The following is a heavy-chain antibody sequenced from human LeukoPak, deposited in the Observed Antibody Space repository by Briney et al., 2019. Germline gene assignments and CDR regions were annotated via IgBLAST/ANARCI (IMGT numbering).Heavy chain of an antibody. CDR3: ARVGGYGRAFDI. D-gene: IGHD5-18*01. CDR1: GYTFTGYY. V-gene: IGHV1-2*02. J-gene: IGHJ3*02. Sequence: ASVKVSCKASGYTFTGYYMHWVRQAPGQGLEWMGWINANSGGTNYAQKFQGRVTMTRDTSINTAYMELSRLRSDDTAVYYCARVGGYGRAFDIWGQGTMVTVSS. CDR2: INANSGGT.